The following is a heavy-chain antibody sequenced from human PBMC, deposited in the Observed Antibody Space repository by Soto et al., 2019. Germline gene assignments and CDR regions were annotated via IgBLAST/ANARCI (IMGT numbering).Heavy chain of an antibody. CDR2: ISGYNGDT. D-gene: IGHD2-8*01. CDR1: GYTFTRYG. V-gene: IGHV1-18*01. CDR3: AKNGQPPYYYYGLDV. J-gene: IGHJ6*02. Sequence: QGHLVQSGAEVKKPGASVKVSCKASGYTFTRYGISWVRQAPGQGLAWMGWISGYNGDTNYAQNLQGSVTMTIDTSTTTAYMELRSLTSDDTAVYYCAKNGQPPYYYYGLDVWGQGTTVTVSS.